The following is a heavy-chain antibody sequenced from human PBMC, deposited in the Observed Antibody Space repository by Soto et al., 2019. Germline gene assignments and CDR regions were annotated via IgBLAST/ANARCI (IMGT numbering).Heavy chain of an antibody. CDR2: ISGSGGST. J-gene: IGHJ4*02. CDR3: AKAYIPYGSGSLDY. V-gene: IGHV3-23*01. D-gene: IGHD3-10*01. Sequence: PGGSLRLACAASGFTFSSYAMSWVRQAPGKGLEWVSAISGSGGSTYYADSVKGRFTISRDNSKNTLYLQMNSLRAEDTAVYYCAKAYIPYGSGSLDYWGQGTLVTVSS. CDR1: GFTFSSYA.